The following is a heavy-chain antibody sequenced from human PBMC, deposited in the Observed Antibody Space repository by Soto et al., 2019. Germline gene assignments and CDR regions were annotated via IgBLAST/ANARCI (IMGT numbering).Heavy chain of an antibody. D-gene: IGHD3-10*01. V-gene: IGHV6-1*01. CDR2: TYYRSKWYN. CDR1: GDSVSRNSAA. J-gene: IGHJ3*02. Sequence: PSQTLSLTCAISGDSVSRNSAAWNWLRQSPSRGLEWLGRTYYRSKWYNDYVVSVKSRITINPDTSKNQFSLQLNSVTPEDTAVYYCARERGALSEAFDIWGQGTVVTVSS. CDR3: ARERGALSEAFDI.